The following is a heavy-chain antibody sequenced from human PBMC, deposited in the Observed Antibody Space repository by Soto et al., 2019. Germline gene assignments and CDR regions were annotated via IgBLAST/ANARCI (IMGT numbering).Heavy chain of an antibody. CDR2: ISSSSSTI. J-gene: IGHJ3*02. D-gene: IGHD3-16*02. V-gene: IGHV3-48*01. CDR3: ARDMITFGGVIDPHAFDI. CDR1: GFTFSSYS. Sequence: EVQLVESGGGLVQPGGSLRLSCAASGFTFSSYSMNWVRQAPGKGLEWVSYISSSSSTIYYADSVKGRFTISRDNAKNSLYLQMNSLRAEDTAVYYCARDMITFGGVIDPHAFDIWGQGTMVTVSS.